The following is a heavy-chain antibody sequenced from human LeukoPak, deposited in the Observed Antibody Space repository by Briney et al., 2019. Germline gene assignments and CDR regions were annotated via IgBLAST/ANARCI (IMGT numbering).Heavy chain of an antibody. J-gene: IGHJ4*02. Sequence: PGGSLSLSCAASGFTFTNFAMYWVRQAPGKGLEWVAVISYDGSNKYYADSVKGRFTISRDNSKNTLYLQMNSLRAEDTAVYYCAKDRVAGNGLDYWGQGTLVTVSS. CDR3: AKDRVAGNGLDY. CDR1: GFTFTNFA. CDR2: ISYDGSNK. V-gene: IGHV3-30*18. D-gene: IGHD6-19*01.